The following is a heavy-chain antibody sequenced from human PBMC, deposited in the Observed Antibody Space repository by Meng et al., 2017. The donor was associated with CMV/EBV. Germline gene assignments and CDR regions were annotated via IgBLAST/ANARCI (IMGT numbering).Heavy chain of an antibody. CDR2: INHSGST. J-gene: IGHJ5*02. CDR1: GGSFSGYY. D-gene: IGHD3-10*01. CDR3: ARGKRGYYYGSGSPNSNWFDP. Sequence: GSLRLSCAVYGGSFSGYYWSWIRQPPGKGLEWIGEINHSGSTNYNPSLKSRVTISVDTSKNQFSLKLSSVTAADTAVYYCARGKRGYYYGSGSPNSNWFDPWGQGTLVPSPQ. V-gene: IGHV4-34*01.